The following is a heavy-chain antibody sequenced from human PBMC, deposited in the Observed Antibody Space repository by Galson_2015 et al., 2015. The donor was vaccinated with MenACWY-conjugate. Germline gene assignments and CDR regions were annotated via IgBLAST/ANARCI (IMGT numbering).Heavy chain of an antibody. J-gene: IGHJ4*02. CDR2: ISYSGRT. CDR1: GDSITRIRHY. D-gene: IGHD5-24*01. CDR3: VRSAGRDGREYDS. V-gene: IGHV4-39*07. Sequence: SETLSLTCTVSGDSITRIRHYWGWIRQPPGEGLEWIGTISYSGRTDYNPSLNSRVSISMDMSREQFSLKLTSVTAADTAVYYCVRSAGRDGREYDSWGQGALVTVSS.